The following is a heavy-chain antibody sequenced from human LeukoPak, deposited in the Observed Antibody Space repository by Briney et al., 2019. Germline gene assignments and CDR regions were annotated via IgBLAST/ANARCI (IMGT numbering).Heavy chain of an antibody. CDR2: INWNGGST. CDR3: ARGAPYYYDSSGYLFDY. J-gene: IGHJ4*02. CDR1: GFTFDDYG. V-gene: IGHV3-20*04. Sequence: GGSLRLTCAASGFTFDDYGMSWVRQAPGKGLEWVSGINWNGGSTGYGDSVKGRFTISRDNAKNSLYLQMNSLRAEDTAVYYCARGAPYYYDSSGYLFDYWGQGTLVTVSS. D-gene: IGHD3-22*01.